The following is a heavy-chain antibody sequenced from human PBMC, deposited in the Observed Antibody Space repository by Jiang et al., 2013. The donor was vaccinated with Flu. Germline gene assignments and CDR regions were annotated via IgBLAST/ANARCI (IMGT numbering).Heavy chain of an antibody. CDR2: IDPSDSYI. CDR3: ARRNTGIALAGRGGFDY. D-gene: IGHD6-19*01. Sequence: QMPGKGRRVDGRIDPSDSYINYNPSFQGHVTISVDKSISTAYLEWASLKASDSAMYYCARRNTGIALAGRGGFDYWGQGTLVTVSS. V-gene: IGHV5-10-1*01. J-gene: IGHJ4*02.